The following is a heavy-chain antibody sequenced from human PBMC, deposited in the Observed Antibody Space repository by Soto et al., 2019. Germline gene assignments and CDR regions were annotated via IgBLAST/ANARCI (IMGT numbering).Heavy chain of an antibody. V-gene: IGHV2-5*02. Sequence: QITLKESGPTLVEPTQTLTLTCTFSGFSLSTSGVGVAWIRQPPGKALEWLALIYWDDDKRYSPSLKSRLTIPKDTAKNQLVLTMTNMDPVDTATYDWAHSLSTIIVGGVLFDYWGQGTLVTVSS. J-gene: IGHJ4*02. CDR3: AHSLSTIIVGGVLFDY. CDR1: GFSLSTSGVG. CDR2: IYWDDDK. D-gene: IGHD3-22*01.